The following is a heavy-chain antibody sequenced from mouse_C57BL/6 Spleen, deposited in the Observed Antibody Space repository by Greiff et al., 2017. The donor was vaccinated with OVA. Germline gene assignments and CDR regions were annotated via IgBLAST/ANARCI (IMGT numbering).Heavy chain of an antibody. V-gene: IGHV1-54*01. J-gene: IGHJ2*01. Sequence: HVHVKQSGAELVRPGTSVKVSCKASGYAFTNYLIEWVKQRPGQGLEWIGVINPGSGGTNYNEKFKGKATLTADKSSSTAYMQLSSLTSEDSAVYFCARTSSITTNFDYWGQGTTLTVSS. D-gene: IGHD1-1*01. CDR3: ARTSSITTNFDY. CDR1: GYAFTNYL. CDR2: INPGSGGT.